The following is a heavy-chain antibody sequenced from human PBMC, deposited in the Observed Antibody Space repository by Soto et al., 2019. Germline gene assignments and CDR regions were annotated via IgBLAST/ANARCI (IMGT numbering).Heavy chain of an antibody. Sequence: ASVKVSCKSSGYTFTSYDINCVRQATGQGLEWMGWMNPNSGNTGYAQKFQGRVTMTTDESISTAYMELSSLRSEDTAVYYCARRVYYYDSSGYSTSDVWGQGTTVTVSS. CDR1: GYTFTSYD. J-gene: IGHJ6*02. D-gene: IGHD3-22*01. CDR3: ARRVYYYDSSGYSTSDV. V-gene: IGHV1-8*01. CDR2: MNPNSGNT.